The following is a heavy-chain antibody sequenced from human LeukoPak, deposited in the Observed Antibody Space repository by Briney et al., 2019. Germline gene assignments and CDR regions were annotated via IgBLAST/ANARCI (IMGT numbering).Heavy chain of an antibody. CDR3: ARGRDGYVYYFEY. D-gene: IGHD5-24*01. CDR2: IYTSGST. V-gene: IGHV4-61*02. CDR1: GGPISSGSYY. Sequence: SSQTLSLTCTVSGGPISSGSYYWSWIRQPAGKGLEWIGRIYTSGSTNYNPSLKSRVTISVDTSKNQLSLKVSSVTAADTAVYYCARGRDGYVYYFEYWGQGTLVTVSS. J-gene: IGHJ4*02.